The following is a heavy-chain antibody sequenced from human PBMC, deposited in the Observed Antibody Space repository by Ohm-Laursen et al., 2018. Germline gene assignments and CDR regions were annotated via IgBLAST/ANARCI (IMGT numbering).Heavy chain of an antibody. D-gene: IGHD2-2*02. CDR2: IITDGSST. CDR3: ARGGGCSSTSCYISLYYYYGMDV. V-gene: IGHV3-74*01. Sequence: SLRLSCAASGFTFSSYWMHWVRQAPGKGLEWVSRIITDGSSTNYADSVKGRFTISRDNAKNTLYLQMNSLRAEDTAVYYCARGGGCSSTSCYISLYYYYGMDVWGQGTTVTVSS. CDR1: GFTFSSYW. J-gene: IGHJ6*02.